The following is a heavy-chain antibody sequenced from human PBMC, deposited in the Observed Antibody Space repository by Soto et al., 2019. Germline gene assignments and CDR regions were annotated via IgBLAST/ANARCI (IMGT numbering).Heavy chain of an antibody. CDR3: ARHHFGHDYDSSGYYTDAFDG. J-gene: IGHJ3*01. D-gene: IGHD3-22*01. CDR2: IYPGDSDT. V-gene: IGHV5-51*01. Sequence: GESLKISCKGSGYSFTSYWIGWVRQMPGKGLEWMGIIYPGDSDTRYSPSFQGQVTISADKSISTAYLQWSSLKASDTAMYYCARHHFGHDYDSSGYYTDAFDGWGQGTMVTVSS. CDR1: GYSFTSYW.